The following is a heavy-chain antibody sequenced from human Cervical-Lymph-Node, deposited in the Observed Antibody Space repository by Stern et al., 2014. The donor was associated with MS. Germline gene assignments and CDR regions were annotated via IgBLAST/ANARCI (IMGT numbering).Heavy chain of an antibody. CDR3: VLPSTVTTAAFDV. V-gene: IGHV1-69*06. D-gene: IGHD4-17*01. J-gene: IGHJ3*01. CDR1: GGTFTSLS. CDR2: INPIFDTP. Sequence: MQLVESGAEVKKPGSSVKVSCKASGGTFTSLSINWVRQVPGQSLEWMGGINPIFDTPNFAQKFQGRVTITADSSTSTVYMALNSLRSDDTAVYYCVLPSTVTTAAFDVWGRGTMVTVSS.